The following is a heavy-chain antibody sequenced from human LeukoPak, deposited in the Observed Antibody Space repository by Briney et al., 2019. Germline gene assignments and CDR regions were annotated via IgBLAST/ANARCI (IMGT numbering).Heavy chain of an antibody. V-gene: IGHV3-74*01. CDR3: VRVGSSGYHRYFDL. D-gene: IGHD3-22*01. CDR2: IKGDGSST. J-gene: IGHJ2*01. CDR1: GFTFTTYW. Sequence: GGSLRLSCAASGFTFTTYWMHWVRQVPGKGLVWVARIKGDGSSTRHADSMKGRFTISRDNAKNTLYLQMNSLRDEDTAVYYCVRVGSSGYHRYFDLWGRGTLVTVSS.